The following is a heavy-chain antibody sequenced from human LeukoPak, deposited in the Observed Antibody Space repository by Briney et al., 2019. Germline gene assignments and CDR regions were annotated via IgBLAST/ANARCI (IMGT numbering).Heavy chain of an antibody. V-gene: IGHV1-8*01. D-gene: IGHD3-9*01. J-gene: IGHJ6*03. CDR1: GYTFTSYD. CDR3: ARATRGLTGPRTYYYYYYMDV. Sequence: ASVKVSCKASGYTFTSYDINWVRQATGQGLEWMGWMNPNSGNTGYAQKFQGRVTMTRNTSISTAYMELSSLRSEDTAVYYCARATRGLTGPRTYYYYYYMDVWGKGTTVTISS. CDR2: MNPNSGNT.